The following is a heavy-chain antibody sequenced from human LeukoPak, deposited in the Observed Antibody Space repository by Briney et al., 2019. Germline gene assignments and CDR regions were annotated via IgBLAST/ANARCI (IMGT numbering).Heavy chain of an antibody. CDR3: AKPWFGEIFNYFDY. D-gene: IGHD3-10*01. V-gene: IGHV3-23*01. Sequence: GGSLRLSCAASGFTFSSYAMTWVRQAPGKGLEWVSAISGGGDSTYYADSVKGRFTISRDNSKNTLYLQMNSLRGEDTAVYYCAKPWFGEIFNYFDYWGQGTLVTVSS. CDR1: GFTFSSYA. J-gene: IGHJ4*02. CDR2: ISGGGDST.